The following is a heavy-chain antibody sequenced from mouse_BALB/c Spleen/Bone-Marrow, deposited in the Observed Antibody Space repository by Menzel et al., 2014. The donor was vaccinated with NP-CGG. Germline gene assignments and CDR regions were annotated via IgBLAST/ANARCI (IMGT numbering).Heavy chain of an antibody. CDR2: ISGGGSYT. CDR1: GFTFSSYG. J-gene: IGHJ3*01. CDR3: ARHAYYDQTEVSFVY. D-gene: IGHD2-4*01. V-gene: IGHV5-9-2*01. Sequence: EVKLVESGGNLVKSGGSLKLSCAAPGFTFSSYGMSWVRQTPEKRLEWVATISGGGSYTFYPDSVKGRFTISRDNAKNNLYLQLSSLRSEDTALYYCARHAYYDQTEVSFVYWGQGTLVTVSA.